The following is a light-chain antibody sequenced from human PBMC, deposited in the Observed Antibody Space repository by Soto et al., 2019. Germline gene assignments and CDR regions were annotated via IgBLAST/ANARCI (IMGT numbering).Light chain of an antibody. J-gene: IGKJ1*01. CDR2: HAS. Sequence: EVVMTQSPATLSVSPGERATLSCRASQSVSNSLAWFQQKPGQAPRLLIYHASTRATGIPARFSGSGSGTEFTLIISSLQSEDFAVYYCQQYNNWWTFGQGTKVEIK. CDR1: QSVSNS. CDR3: QQYNNWWT. V-gene: IGKV3-15*01.